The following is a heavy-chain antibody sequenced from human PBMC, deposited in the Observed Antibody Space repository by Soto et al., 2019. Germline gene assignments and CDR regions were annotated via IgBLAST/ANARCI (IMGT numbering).Heavy chain of an antibody. D-gene: IGHD3-10*01. V-gene: IGHV3-15*01. CDR3: TTDRKHSLWFGVRWFDP. Sequence: EVQLVESGGGLVKPGGSLRLSCAASGFTFSNSWMSWVRQAPGKGLEWVVRIKSKTDGGTTDYAAPVKGRFTISRDDSKNTLYLQMNSLKTEDTAVYYCTTDRKHSLWFGVRWFDPWGQGTLVTVSS. CDR2: IKSKTDGGTT. CDR1: GFTFSNSW. J-gene: IGHJ5*02.